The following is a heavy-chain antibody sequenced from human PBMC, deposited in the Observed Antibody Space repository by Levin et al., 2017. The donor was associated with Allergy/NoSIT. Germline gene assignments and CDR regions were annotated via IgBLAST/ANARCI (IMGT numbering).Heavy chain of an antibody. CDR1: GFMFKTYW. CDR2: INDDATTA. V-gene: IGHV3-74*03. J-gene: IGHJ3*02. D-gene: IGHD1-26*01. CDR3: ASPLALTHNPWDEDAYDI. Sequence: GESLKISCAASGFMFKTYWMHWVRQVPGKGLVWVCSINDDATTAKYADSVKGRFTISRDNAKDTLFLDMSSLRAEDTAAYYCASPLALTHNPWDEDAYDIWGQGTMVTVSS.